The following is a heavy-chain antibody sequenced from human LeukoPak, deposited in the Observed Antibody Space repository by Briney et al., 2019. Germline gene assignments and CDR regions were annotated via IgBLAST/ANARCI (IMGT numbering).Heavy chain of an antibody. V-gene: IGHV3-48*01. CDR1: GFTFSSYS. J-gene: IGHJ5*02. D-gene: IGHD6-19*01. CDR3: ARAGYSSGWYPLSDWFDP. CDR2: ISSSSSTI. Sequence: PGGTLRLSCAASGFTFSSYSMNWVRQAPGKGLEWVSYISSSSSTIYYEDSVKGRFTISRDNAKNSLYLQMNSLGAEDTAVYYCARAGYSSGWYPLSDWFDPWGQGTLVTVSS.